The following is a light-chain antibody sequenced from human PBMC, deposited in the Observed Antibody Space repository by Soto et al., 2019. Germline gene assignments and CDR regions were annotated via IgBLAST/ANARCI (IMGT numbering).Light chain of an antibody. Sequence: DILMTQSPSSLSSSVGDRVTITCRASQSISNYLNWYQQKPGKAPNLLIYAASTLLSGVPSRFSGGIYGTDFNLTISSLQPEDFATYYCQQSYNIPRTFGQGTRLEIK. CDR2: AAS. CDR3: QQSYNIPRT. CDR1: QSISNY. V-gene: IGKV1-39*01. J-gene: IGKJ5*01.